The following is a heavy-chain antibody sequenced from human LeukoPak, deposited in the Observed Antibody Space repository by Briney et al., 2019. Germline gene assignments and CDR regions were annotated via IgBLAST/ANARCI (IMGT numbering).Heavy chain of an antibody. CDR1: GYTFTGYY. V-gene: IGHV1-18*04. D-gene: IGHD2-2*01. Sequence: GASVKVSCKASGYTFTGYYMHWVRQAPGQGLEWMGWISAYNGNTNYAQKLQGRVTMTTDTSTSTAYMELRSLRSDDTAVYYCARAPWTKYCSSTSCYPFDYWGQGTLVTVSS. J-gene: IGHJ4*02. CDR3: ARAPWTKYCSSTSCYPFDY. CDR2: ISAYNGNT.